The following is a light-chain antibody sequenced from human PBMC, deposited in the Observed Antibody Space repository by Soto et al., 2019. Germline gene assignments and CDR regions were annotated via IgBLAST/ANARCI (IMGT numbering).Light chain of an antibody. CDR3: QQYDNWLPLT. V-gene: IGKV3-15*01. CDR1: QSVHSS. CDR2: GAS. Sequence: EIVMTQSPATLSVSPGEGATLSCRASQSVHSSLAWYQQKPGQPPRLLIYGASTRATGIPARFSGSGSGTEFTLTISSLQSQDFAFYYCQQYDNWLPLTFGGGTNVEI. J-gene: IGKJ4*01.